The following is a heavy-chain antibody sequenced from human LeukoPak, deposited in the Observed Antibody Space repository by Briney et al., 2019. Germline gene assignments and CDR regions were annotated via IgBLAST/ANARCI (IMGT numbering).Heavy chain of an antibody. CDR3: AGDPGGWSFDY. CDR2: IWYDGSNK. V-gene: IGHV3-33*01. J-gene: IGHJ4*02. Sequence: GGSLRLSCAASGXTFSSNGMHWVRQAPGKGLEWVAFIWYDGSNKYYADSVKGRFVISRDNSKNTLYLQMNSLRAEDTALYYCAGDPGGWSFDYWGQGTLVTVSS. D-gene: IGHD1-14*01. CDR1: GXTFSSNG.